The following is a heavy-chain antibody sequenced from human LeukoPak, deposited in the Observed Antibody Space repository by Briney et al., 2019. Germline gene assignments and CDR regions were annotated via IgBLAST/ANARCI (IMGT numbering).Heavy chain of an antibody. V-gene: IGHV4-59*12. CDR2: ISYSGST. CDR1: DDSISSYY. CDR3: ARVGRGDHTWGSYSFDS. Sequence: PSETLSLTCTVSDDSISSYYWSWIRQPPGKGLEWIGYISYSGSTKFNPSLESRVTISLDTSKNQYSLKVTSVTAADTAVYYRARVGRGDHTWGSYSFDSWGQGSLVTVSS. J-gene: IGHJ4*02. D-gene: IGHD3-16*01.